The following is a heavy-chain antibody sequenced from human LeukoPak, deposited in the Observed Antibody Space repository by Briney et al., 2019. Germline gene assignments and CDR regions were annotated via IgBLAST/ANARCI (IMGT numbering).Heavy chain of an antibody. J-gene: IGHJ4*02. CDR1: GYXFTSYG. Sequence: ASVKVSCKASGYXFTSYGITWVRQAPGQGREWMGWISTYNGNANYAPKLQGRVTLTTDTSTSTAYMELSSLRSDDTAVYYCARGSFAVAGEKGDYWGQGTLVTVSS. D-gene: IGHD6-19*01. CDR3: ARGSFAVAGEKGDY. CDR2: ISTYNGNA. V-gene: IGHV1-18*01.